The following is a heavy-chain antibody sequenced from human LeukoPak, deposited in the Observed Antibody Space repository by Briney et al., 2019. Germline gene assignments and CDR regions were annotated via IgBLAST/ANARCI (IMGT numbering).Heavy chain of an antibody. CDR2: INPNSGGT. V-gene: IGHV1-2*02. D-gene: IGHD3-3*01. CDR1: GYTFTGYY. J-gene: IGHJ1*01. CDR3: ARGFYDFWSGYYTGISWTRAEYFQH. Sequence: ASVKVSCKASGYTFTGYYMHWVRQAPGQGLEWMGWINPNSGGTNYAQKFQGRVTMTRDTSIGTAYMELSRLRSDDTAVYYCARGFYDFWSGYYTGISWTRAEYFQHWGQGTLVTVSS.